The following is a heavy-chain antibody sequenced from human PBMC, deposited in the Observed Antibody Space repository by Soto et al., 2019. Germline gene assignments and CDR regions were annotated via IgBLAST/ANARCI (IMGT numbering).Heavy chain of an antibody. J-gene: IGHJ4*02. CDR1: GGSISSGGYS. Sequence: SETLSLTCAVSGGSISSGGYSWSWIRQPPGKGLEWIGYIYHSGSTYYNPPLKSRVTISVDMSKNQFSLKLSSVTAADTAVYYCTGGIAARPLGYWGQGTLVTVSS. CDR3: TGGIAARPLGY. V-gene: IGHV4-30-2*01. D-gene: IGHD6-6*01. CDR2: IYHSGST.